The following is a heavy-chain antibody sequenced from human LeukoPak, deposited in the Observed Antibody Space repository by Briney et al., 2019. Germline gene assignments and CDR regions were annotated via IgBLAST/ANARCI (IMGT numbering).Heavy chain of an antibody. CDR1: GFSLSSYA. J-gene: IGHJ4*02. CDR2: IKSKTDGGTT. D-gene: IGHD3-16*01. V-gene: IGHV3-15*01. Sequence: PGGSLRLSCAASGFSLSSYALTWVRQAPGKGLEWVGRIKSKTDGGTTDYAAPVKGRFTISRDDSKNTLYLQMNSLKTEDTAVYYCTTGGGDTDYWGQGTLVTVSS. CDR3: TTGGGDTDY.